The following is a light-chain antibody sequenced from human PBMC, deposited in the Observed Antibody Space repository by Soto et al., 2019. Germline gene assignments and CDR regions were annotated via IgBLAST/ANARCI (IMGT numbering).Light chain of an antibody. J-gene: IGLJ1*01. CDR1: SSDVGGYNY. CDR2: EVS. Sequence: ALPQPASVSGSPGQSITISCTGTSSDVGGYNYVSWYQQHPGKAPKLMIYEVSNRPSGVSNRFSGSKSGNTASLTISGLQAEDEADYYCSSYTSSSTLVFGTGSKVTVL. V-gene: IGLV2-14*01. CDR3: SSYTSSSTLV.